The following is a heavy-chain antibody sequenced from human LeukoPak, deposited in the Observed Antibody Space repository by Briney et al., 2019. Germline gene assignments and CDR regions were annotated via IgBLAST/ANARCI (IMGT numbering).Heavy chain of an antibody. CDR1: GGSISSYY. V-gene: IGHV4-59*01. J-gene: IGHJ4*02. CDR2: IYYSGTT. D-gene: IGHD6-19*01. Sequence: SETLSLTCTVSGGSISSYYWSWIRQSPGKGLEWIGYIYYSGTTNYNPSLKSRVTTSVDTSKNQFSLKLSSVTAADTAVYYCASSGWYSNRDYWGQGTLVTVSS. CDR3: ASSGWYSNRDY.